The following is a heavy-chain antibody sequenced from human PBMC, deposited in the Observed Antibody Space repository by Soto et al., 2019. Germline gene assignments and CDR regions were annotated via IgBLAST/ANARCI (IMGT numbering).Heavy chain of an antibody. V-gene: IGHV5-10-1*01. D-gene: IGHD3-22*01. CDR1: GYSFTSYW. J-gene: IGHJ3*02. CDR3: ARGVTYYYDSSGYYYRPDAFDI. CDR2: IDPSDSYT. Sequence: PGESLKISCKGSGYSFTSYWISWVRQMPGKGLEWMGRIDPSDSYTNYSPSFQGHVTTSADKSISTAYLQWSSLKASDTAMYYCARGVTYYYDSSGYYYRPDAFDIWGQGTMVTVSS.